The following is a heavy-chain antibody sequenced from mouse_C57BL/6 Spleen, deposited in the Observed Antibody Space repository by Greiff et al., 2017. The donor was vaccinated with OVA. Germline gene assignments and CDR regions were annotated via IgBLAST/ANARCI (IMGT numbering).Heavy chain of an antibody. CDR1: GYTFTSYW. Sequence: VQLQQSGAELVMPGASVKLSCKAPGYTFTSYWMHWVKQRPGQGLEWIGEIDPSDSYTNYNQKFKGKSTLTVDKSSSTAYMQLSSLTSEDSAVYYCARGPDSSGAWFAYWGQGTLVTVSA. CDR3: ARGPDSSGAWFAY. CDR2: IDPSDSYT. D-gene: IGHD3-2*02. J-gene: IGHJ3*01. V-gene: IGHV1-69*01.